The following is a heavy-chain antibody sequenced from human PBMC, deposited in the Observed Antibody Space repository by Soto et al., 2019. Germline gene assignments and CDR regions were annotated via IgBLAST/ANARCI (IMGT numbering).Heavy chain of an antibody. J-gene: IGHJ4*02. CDR2: INHSGST. D-gene: IGHD5-12*01. CDR3: ASLYSGYDHGAGIDY. Sequence: SETLSLTCAVYGGSFSGYYWSWIRQPPGKGLEWIGEINHSGSTNYNPSLKSRVTISVDTSKNQFSLKLSSVTAADTAVYYCASLYSGYDHGAGIDYWGQGTLVTVSS. CDR1: GGSFSGYY. V-gene: IGHV4-34*01.